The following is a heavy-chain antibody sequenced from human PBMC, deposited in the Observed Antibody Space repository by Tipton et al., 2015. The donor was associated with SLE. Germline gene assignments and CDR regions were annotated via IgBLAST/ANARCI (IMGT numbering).Heavy chain of an antibody. CDR1: GGSIRSSRHF. V-gene: IGHV4-39*07. Sequence: CTVSGGSIRSSRHFWGWIRQPPGKGLEWIGVLYYSGNTYYNPSLKSPVILSIDTSKNQFSLKMRSVTAADTAVYYCARETEDTGWIHSRDYIYYYYYVDVWGQGTTVTVSS. D-gene: IGHD6-19*01. CDR3: ARETEDTGWIHSRDYIYYYYYVDV. J-gene: IGHJ6*03. CDR2: LYYSGNT.